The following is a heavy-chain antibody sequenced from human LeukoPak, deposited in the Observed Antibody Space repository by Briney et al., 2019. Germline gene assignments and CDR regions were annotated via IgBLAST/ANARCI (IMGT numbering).Heavy chain of an antibody. CDR1: GFTFSNYG. CDR3: ARVMAVAGDAFDI. CDR2: IRYDGNNE. Sequence: PGGSLRLSCAASGFTFSNYGMHWVRQAPGKGLEWVAFIRYDGNNEDYADSVKGRFTISRDNSKNTLCLQMNSLRAEDTAVYYCARVMAVAGDAFDIWAKGQWSPSLQ. D-gene: IGHD6-19*01. V-gene: IGHV3-30*02. J-gene: IGHJ3*02.